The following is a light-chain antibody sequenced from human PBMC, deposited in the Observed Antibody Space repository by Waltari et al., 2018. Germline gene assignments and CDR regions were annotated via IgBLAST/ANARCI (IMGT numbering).Light chain of an antibody. Sequence: QPVLTQPPSASGTPGQRVTISCSGSSSNLERNYFYWYQQFPGTAPKVLMFKNNQRPSGVSDRFSASKSGASASLAISGLRSDDEADYYCGTWDDSLSRPVFGGGTKLTVL. CDR1: SSNLERNY. V-gene: IGLV1-47*01. CDR2: KNN. CDR3: GTWDDSLSRPV. J-gene: IGLJ3*02.